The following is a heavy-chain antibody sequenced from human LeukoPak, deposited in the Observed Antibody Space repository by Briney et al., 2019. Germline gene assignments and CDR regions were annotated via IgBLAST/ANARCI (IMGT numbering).Heavy chain of an antibody. V-gene: IGHV3-23*01. Sequence: PGGSLRLSCAAPGFTFSSYAMSWVRQAPGKGLEWVSAISGSGGSTYYADSVKGRFTISRDNSKNTLYLQMNSLRAEDTAVYYCAKDRVATIRSKSIDYWGQGTLVTVSS. CDR2: ISGSGGST. CDR1: GFTFSSYA. D-gene: IGHD5-12*01. CDR3: AKDRVATIRSKSIDY. J-gene: IGHJ4*02.